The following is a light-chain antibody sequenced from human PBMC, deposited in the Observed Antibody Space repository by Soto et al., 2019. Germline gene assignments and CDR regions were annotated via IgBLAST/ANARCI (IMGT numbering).Light chain of an antibody. V-gene: IGLV2-23*01. CDR1: SSDVGSYNL. CDR3: CSYAGSSTSYV. CDR2: EGS. Sequence: QSVLTQPASVYGSPGQSITISWTGTSSDVGSYNLVSWYQQHPGKAPKLMIYEGSKRPSGVSNRFSGSKSGNTASLTISGFQAEDEADYYCCSYAGSSTSYVFGTGTKVTV. J-gene: IGLJ1*01.